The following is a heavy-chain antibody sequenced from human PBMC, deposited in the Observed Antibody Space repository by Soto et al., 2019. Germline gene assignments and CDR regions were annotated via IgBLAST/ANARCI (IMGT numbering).Heavy chain of an antibody. CDR2: IDPSDSYT. CDR3: AADGAQYYYGMHV. Sequence: PGESLKISCKGSGYSFTSYWISWVRQMPGKGLEWMGRIDPSDSYTNYSPSFQGHVTISTDKSISTAYLQGSSLKASDTAMYFCAADGAQYYYGMHVWGQGTTVTVSS. D-gene: IGHD3-10*01. J-gene: IGHJ6*02. V-gene: IGHV5-10-1*01. CDR1: GYSFTSYW.